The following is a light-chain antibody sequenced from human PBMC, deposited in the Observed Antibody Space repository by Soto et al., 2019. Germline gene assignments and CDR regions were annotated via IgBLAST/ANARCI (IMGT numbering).Light chain of an antibody. CDR1: QTISND. V-gene: IGKV3-15*01. CDR3: QQNNKWPPVT. Sequence: EVVMTQSPSTVSVSPGEEVTLSCRASQTISNDLAWYQQKPGQAPRLLIYVAATRATAVPARFSGGGSGTEFTLTISSLQSEAVAFYYCQQNNKWPPVTFGGGTKVEIK. CDR2: VAA. J-gene: IGKJ4*01.